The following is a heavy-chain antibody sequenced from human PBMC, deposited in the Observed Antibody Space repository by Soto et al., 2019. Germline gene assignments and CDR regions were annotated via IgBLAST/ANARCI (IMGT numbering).Heavy chain of an antibody. D-gene: IGHD3-10*02. CDR2: SKSKTDGRTT. V-gene: IGHV3-15*07. CDR3: IVRYPYYFDY. CDR1: GFTFSNAW. J-gene: IGHJ4*02. Sequence: EVQLVESGGGLVKPGGSLRLSCAASGFTFSNAWMNWVSQAPGKGLEWVGRSKSKTDGRTTDYAAPVKGRFTISRDDSKNTLYLQMNSLKTEDTAVYYCIVRYPYYFDYWGQGTLVTVSS.